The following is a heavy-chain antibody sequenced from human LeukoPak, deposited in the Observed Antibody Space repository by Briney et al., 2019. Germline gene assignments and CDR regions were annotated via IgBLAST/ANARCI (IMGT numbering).Heavy chain of an antibody. Sequence: GGSLRLSCAASGFTFSSYAMSWVRQAPGKGLEWVSAISGSGGSTYYADSVKGRFTISRDNSKNTLYLQMNSLRAEDTAVYYCARPITVSGATDGFDIWGQGTMVTVSS. J-gene: IGHJ3*02. V-gene: IGHV3-23*01. D-gene: IGHD3-3*01. CDR3: ARPITVSGATDGFDI. CDR1: GFTFSSYA. CDR2: ISGSGGST.